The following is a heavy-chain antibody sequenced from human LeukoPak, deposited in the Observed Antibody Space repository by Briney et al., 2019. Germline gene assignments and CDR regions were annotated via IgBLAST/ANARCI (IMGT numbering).Heavy chain of an antibody. CDR3: AREGPGGSYSH. J-gene: IGHJ4*02. V-gene: IGHV3-23*01. Sequence: PGGSLRLSCAASGFSFTNFAMSWVRQAPGKGLEWVSAVCANSDSPYYANSVKGRFTISRDNSKNTLYLQMNSLRAEDTAVYYCAREGPGGSYSHWGQGTLVTVSS. D-gene: IGHD1-26*01. CDR2: VCANSDSP. CDR1: GFSFTNFA.